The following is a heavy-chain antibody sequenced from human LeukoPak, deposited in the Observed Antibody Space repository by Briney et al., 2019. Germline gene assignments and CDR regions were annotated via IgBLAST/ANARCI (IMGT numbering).Heavy chain of an antibody. CDR1: GGSFSGYY. V-gene: IGHV4-34*01. J-gene: IGHJ4*02. D-gene: IGHD3-16*02. CDR3: ARSEYDYVWGSYRYSPYYFDY. CDR2: INHSGST. Sequence: PSETLSLTCAVYGGSFSGYYWSWIRQPPGKGLEWIGEINHSGSTNYNPSLKSRVTISIHTSKNQFSLKLSSVTAADTAVYYCARSEYDYVWGSYRYSPYYFDYWGQGTLVTVSS.